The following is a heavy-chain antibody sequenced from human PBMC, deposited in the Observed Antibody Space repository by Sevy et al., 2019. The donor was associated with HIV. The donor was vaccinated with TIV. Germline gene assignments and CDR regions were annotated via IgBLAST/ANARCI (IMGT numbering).Heavy chain of an antibody. CDR2: ISSSSSYI. CDR1: GFTVSRYS. V-gene: IGHV3-21*01. J-gene: IGHJ6*02. Sequence: GGSLRLSCAASGFTVSRYSMNWVRQAPGKGLEWVSSISSSSSYIYYADSVKGRFTISRDNAKNSLYLQMNSLRAEDTAVYYCARDRGYCSSTSCLPNYYYYYGMDVWGQGTTVTVSS. D-gene: IGHD2-2*01. CDR3: ARDRGYCSSTSCLPNYYYYYGMDV.